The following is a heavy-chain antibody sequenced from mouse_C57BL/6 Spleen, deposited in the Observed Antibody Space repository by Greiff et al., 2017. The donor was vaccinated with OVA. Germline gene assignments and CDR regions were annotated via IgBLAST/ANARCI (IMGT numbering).Heavy chain of an antibody. D-gene: IGHD2-5*01. CDR3: AREGAYYSNSPWFAY. V-gene: IGHV1-18*01. CDR2: INPNNGGT. J-gene: IGHJ3*01. CDR1: GYTFTDYN. Sequence: EVQLQQSGPELVKPGASVKIPCKASGYTFTDYNMDWVKQSHGKSLEWIGDINPNNGGTIYNQKFKGKATLTVDKSSSTAYMELRSLTSEDTAVYYCAREGAYYSNSPWFAYWGQGTLVTVSA.